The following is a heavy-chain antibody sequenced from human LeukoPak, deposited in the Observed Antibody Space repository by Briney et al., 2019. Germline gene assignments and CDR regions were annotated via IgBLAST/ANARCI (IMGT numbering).Heavy chain of an antibody. Sequence: SVKVSCKASGGTFSSYAISWVRQAPGQGLEWMGGIIPIFGTANYAQKFQGRVTITADESTSTAYMELRSLRSDDTAVYYCARCRGRPDYYGSGAIDYWGQGTLVTVSS. CDR1: GGTFSSYA. D-gene: IGHD3-10*01. CDR2: IIPIFGTA. V-gene: IGHV1-69*13. CDR3: ARCRGRPDYYGSGAIDY. J-gene: IGHJ4*02.